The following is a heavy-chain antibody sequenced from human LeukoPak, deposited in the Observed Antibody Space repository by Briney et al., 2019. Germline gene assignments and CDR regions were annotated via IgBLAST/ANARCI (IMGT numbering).Heavy chain of an antibody. CDR3: ARGGYYDSSTYRPFDY. Sequence: GASVKASCKASGYTFTPYAVHWVRQAPGQRLEWMGWINAGNGNTKYSQKFQGRVTIVRDTSASTAYMELSSLTSDDTAVYYCARGGYYDSSTYRPFDYWGQGTLVTVSS. D-gene: IGHD3-22*01. J-gene: IGHJ4*02. CDR2: INAGNGNT. CDR1: GYTFTPYA. V-gene: IGHV1-3*01.